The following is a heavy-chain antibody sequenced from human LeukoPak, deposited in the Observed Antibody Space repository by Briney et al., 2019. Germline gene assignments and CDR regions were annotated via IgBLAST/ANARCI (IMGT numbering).Heavy chain of an antibody. Sequence: PGGSLRLSCEASRFTYVSYAMTWVRQAPGKGLEWVSSIGGSGATTYYADSVKGRFTVSADNSKNTLYLQMNSLRAEDTAVYYCAFIPVGGLVTSNSYYWGQGTRV. V-gene: IGHV3-23*01. J-gene: IGHJ4*02. D-gene: IGHD4-11*01. CDR3: AFIPVGGLVTSNSYY. CDR2: IGGSGATT. CDR1: RFTYVSYA.